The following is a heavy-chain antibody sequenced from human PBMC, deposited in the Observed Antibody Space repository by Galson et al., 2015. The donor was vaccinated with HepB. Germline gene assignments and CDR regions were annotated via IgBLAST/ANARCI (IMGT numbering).Heavy chain of an antibody. CDR3: AKDAQVQMWLLAGYFDH. D-gene: IGHD2-21*02. CDR2: VSFDGSNK. Sequence: SLRLSCAASGSTFKYFGIHWVRQAPGRGLEWVAGVSFDGSNKYYADSVKGRFTISRDNSKNTLYLQMNSLRRDDTAVYYCAKDAQVQMWLLAGYFDHWGRGTPVIISS. V-gene: IGHV3-30*18. CDR1: GSTFKYFG. J-gene: IGHJ2*01.